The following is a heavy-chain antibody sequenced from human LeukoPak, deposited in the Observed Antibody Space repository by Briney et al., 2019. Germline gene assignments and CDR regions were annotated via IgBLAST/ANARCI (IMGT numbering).Heavy chain of an antibody. V-gene: IGHV5-51*01. Sequence: GESLKISCKGSGYSFTSYWIGWVRQMPGKGLEWMGMIYPGDSDARYSPSFPGQVTIPADKSISTAYLQWSRLKASDTAMYYCAGRTGYCSSTSCSPDGFDPWGQGTLVTVSS. CDR2: IYPGDSDA. CDR1: GYSFTSYW. CDR3: AGRTGYCSSTSCSPDGFDP. J-gene: IGHJ5*02. D-gene: IGHD2-2*01.